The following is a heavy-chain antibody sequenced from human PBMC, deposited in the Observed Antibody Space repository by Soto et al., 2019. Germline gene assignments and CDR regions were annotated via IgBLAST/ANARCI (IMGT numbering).Heavy chain of an antibody. CDR2: IYPGDSDT. J-gene: IGHJ6*02. Sequence: GESLKISCKGSGYSFTSYWIGWVRQMPGKGLEWMGIIYPGDSDTRYSPSFQGQVTISADKYISTAYLQWSSLKASDTAMYYCARPRSSSRNYYGMDVWGQGTTVTVSS. CDR1: GYSFTSYW. D-gene: IGHD6-13*01. V-gene: IGHV5-51*01. CDR3: ARPRSSSRNYYGMDV.